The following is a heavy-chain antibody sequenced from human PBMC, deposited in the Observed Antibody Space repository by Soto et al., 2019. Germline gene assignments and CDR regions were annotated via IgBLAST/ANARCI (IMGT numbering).Heavy chain of an antibody. J-gene: IGHJ3*02. V-gene: IGHV3-23*01. CDR1: GFTFSSYS. CDR3: TRDQNDRREGGYDPFGFDI. Sequence: PGGSLRFSCAVSGFTFSSYSMNWIRQAPGRGLEWVSTISGAGRSTFYADSVKGRFTISRDNSRNTLFLQMTSLRGEDTAVYYCTRDQNDRREGGYDPFGFDICGQGTMVTVPS. D-gene: IGHD5-12*01. CDR2: ISGAGRST.